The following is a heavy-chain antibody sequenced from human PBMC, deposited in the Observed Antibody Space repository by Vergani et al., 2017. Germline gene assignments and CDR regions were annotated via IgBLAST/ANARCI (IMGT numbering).Heavy chain of an antibody. Sequence: QAKLVESGGGVVQPGGSLILSCAASGFTFSNFGMHWVRQAPGKGLEWVALISHDGSESFYGTSVTGRLTISRDNSKNTLFLQLSSLKAEDTSVYYCAKAXGMGITVSATIDSWSQGTLVLVSS. CDR2: ISHDGSES. CDR3: AKAXGMGITVSATIDS. V-gene: IGHV3-30*18. D-gene: IGHD3-10*02. J-gene: IGHJ4*02. CDR1: GFTFSNFG.